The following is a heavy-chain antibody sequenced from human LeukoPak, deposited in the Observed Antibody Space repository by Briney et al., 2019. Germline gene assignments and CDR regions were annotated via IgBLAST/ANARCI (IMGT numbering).Heavy chain of an antibody. CDR1: GFTFDDYA. CDR3: ARGSYDFWSGYRPVYYFDY. CDR2: INWNSGTM. J-gene: IGHJ4*02. D-gene: IGHD3-3*01. V-gene: IGHV3-9*01. Sequence: PGGSLRLSCAASGFTFDDYAMHWVRQAPGKGLEWVSGINWNSGTMGYADSVKGRLTISRDNAKNSLYLQMNSLRAEDTAVYYCARGSYDFWSGYRPVYYFDYWGQGTLVTVSS.